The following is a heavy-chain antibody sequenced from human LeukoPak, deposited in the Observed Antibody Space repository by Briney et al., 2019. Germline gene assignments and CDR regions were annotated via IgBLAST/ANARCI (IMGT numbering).Heavy chain of an antibody. V-gene: IGHV4-59*01. CDR2: IYYSGST. Sequence: SETLSLTCTVSGGSISSYYWSWIRQPPGKGLEWIGYIYYSGSTNYNPSLKSRVTISVDTSKNQFSLKLSSVTAADTAVYYYARGEMATISFDYWGQGTLVTVSS. D-gene: IGHD5-24*01. CDR3: ARGEMATISFDY. CDR1: GGSISSYY. J-gene: IGHJ4*02.